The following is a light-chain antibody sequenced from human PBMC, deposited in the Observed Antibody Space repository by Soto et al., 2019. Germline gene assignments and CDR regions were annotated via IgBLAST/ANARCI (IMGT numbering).Light chain of an antibody. V-gene: IGKV3-11*01. Sequence: EIVLTQSPATLSLSPGDRATLSCRASQNVRTYLGWYQQKPGQAPRLLIYDASNRATGIPARFSGSGSGTDFTLTISSLEPEDFAVYYCQQRATWPPFTFGPGTKVDIK. J-gene: IGKJ3*01. CDR3: QQRATWPPFT. CDR1: QNVRTY. CDR2: DAS.